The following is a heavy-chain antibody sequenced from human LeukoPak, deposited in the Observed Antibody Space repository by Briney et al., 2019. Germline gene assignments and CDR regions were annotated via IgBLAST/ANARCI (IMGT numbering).Heavy chain of an antibody. V-gene: IGHV4-39*01. CDR3: ARSPACGGACFYGIDV. D-gene: IGHD2-21*02. J-gene: IGHJ6*02. Sequence: SETLSLTCTVSGGSISSSSDYWGWIRQPPGRELEWIGTIYYSGSTYYNPSLKSRVTISVDTSKNQFSLRLSSVTAADTAVYYCARSPACGGACFYGIDVWGQGTTVTVSS. CDR1: GGSISSSSDY. CDR2: IYYSGST.